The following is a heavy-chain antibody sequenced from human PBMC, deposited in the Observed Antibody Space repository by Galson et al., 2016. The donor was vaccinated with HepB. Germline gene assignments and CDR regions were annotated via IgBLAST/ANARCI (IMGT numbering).Heavy chain of an antibody. CDR1: GFTFSNYA. CDR2: IWYDGSNK. V-gene: IGHV3-33*01. D-gene: IGHD2-8*02. Sequence: SLRLSCAASGFTFSNYAMYWVRQAPGKGLEWVAFIWYDGSNKYYVDSVKGRFTISRDNSKNTLYLQMNSLRAEDTAVDYCARDLREDWWQAGGYGMDVWGKGTTVTVSS. CDR3: ARDLREDWWQAGGYGMDV. J-gene: IGHJ6*04.